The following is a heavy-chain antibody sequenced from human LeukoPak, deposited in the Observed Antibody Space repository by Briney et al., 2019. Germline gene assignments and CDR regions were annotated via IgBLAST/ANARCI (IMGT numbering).Heavy chain of an antibody. CDR3: ARDDQITGGGNWFDS. Sequence: SETLSLTCTASGGSISNYYWSWIRQPAGKGLEWIGRIYTSETTNYNPSLKSRVTMSVDTSKNQISLKLSSVTAADSAVYYCARDDQITGGGNWFDSWGQGTRVTVSS. D-gene: IGHD7-27*01. V-gene: IGHV4-4*07. J-gene: IGHJ5*01. CDR2: IYTSETT. CDR1: GGSISNYY.